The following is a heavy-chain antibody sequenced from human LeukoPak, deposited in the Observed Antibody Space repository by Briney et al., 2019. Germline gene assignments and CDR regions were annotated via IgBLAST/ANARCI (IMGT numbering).Heavy chain of an antibody. CDR3: AKDLENRLENFDY. CDR2: ISGSVGTT. Sequence: GGSLTLSCAASGFTFSSNAFTWFRRAPGKRLQWFTAISGSVGTTYYAASVKGRFTISIDNSKNTLYLQMSSLRAEDTAVYYCAKDLENRLENFDYWGQGTLVTVSS. CDR1: GFTFSSNA. J-gene: IGHJ4*02. D-gene: IGHD3-3*01. V-gene: IGHV3-23*01.